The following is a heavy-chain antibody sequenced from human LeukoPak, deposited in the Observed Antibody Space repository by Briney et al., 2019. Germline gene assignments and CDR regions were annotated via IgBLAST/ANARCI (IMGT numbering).Heavy chain of an antibody. D-gene: IGHD6-13*01. CDR2: INSDGSWT. Sequence: PGGSLRLSCAASGFTFSSYALNWVRQAPGKGLVWVSHINSDGSWTSYADSVKGRFTISKDNAKNTVYLQMNNLRAEDTAVYYCARESGYNSYSSSWYDDYWGQGTLVTVSS. CDR1: GFTFSSYA. CDR3: ARESGYNSYSSSWYDDY. J-gene: IGHJ4*02. V-gene: IGHV3-74*01.